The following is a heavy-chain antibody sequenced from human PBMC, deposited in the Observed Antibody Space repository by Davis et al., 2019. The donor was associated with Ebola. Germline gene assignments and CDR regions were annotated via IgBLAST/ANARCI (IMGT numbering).Heavy chain of an antibody. CDR1: GGSISSSNW. Sequence: MPGGSLRLSCAVSGGSISSSNWWSWVRQPPGKGLEWIGEIYHSGSTNYNPSLKSRVTISVDTSKNQFSLKLSSVTAADTAVYYCARVIAAASDWFDPWGQGTLVTVSS. V-gene: IGHV4-4*02. D-gene: IGHD6-13*01. J-gene: IGHJ5*02. CDR3: ARVIAAASDWFDP. CDR2: IYHSGST.